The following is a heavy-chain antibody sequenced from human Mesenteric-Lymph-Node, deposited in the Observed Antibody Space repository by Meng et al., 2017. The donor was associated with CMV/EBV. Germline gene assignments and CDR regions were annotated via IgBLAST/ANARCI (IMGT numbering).Heavy chain of an antibody. CDR1: GYRFTNYW. D-gene: IGHD2-15*01. Sequence: GESLKISCKGSGYRFTNYWIGWVRQMPGKGLEWMGIINPGDSDTRYSPSFQGQVTISADKSISTAYLQWSSLKASDTAMYYCARHQILSGGSYYFDYWGQGALVTVSS. CDR3: ARHQILSGGSYYFDY. J-gene: IGHJ4*02. CDR2: INPGDSDT. V-gene: IGHV5-51*01.